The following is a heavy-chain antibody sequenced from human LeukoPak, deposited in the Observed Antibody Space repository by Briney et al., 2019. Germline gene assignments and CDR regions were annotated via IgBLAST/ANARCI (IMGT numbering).Heavy chain of an antibody. CDR2: INPNSGGT. CDR1: GYTFTGYY. V-gene: IGHV1-2*02. Sequence: ASVKVSCKASGYTFTGYYMHWVRQAPGQGLGWMGWINPNSGGTNYAQKFQGRVTMTRDTSISTAYMELSRLRSDDTAVYYCARSSRPLQNYYHYMDVWGKGTTVTVSS. J-gene: IGHJ6*03. CDR3: ARSSRPLQNYYHYMDV. D-gene: IGHD6-13*01.